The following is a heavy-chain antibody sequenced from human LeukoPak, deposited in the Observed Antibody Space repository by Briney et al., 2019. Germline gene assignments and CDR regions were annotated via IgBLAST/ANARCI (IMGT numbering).Heavy chain of an antibody. J-gene: IGHJ4*02. CDR3: ARGVYGSRPRYFDY. V-gene: IGHV1-2*04. CDR1: GYTFTGYY. Sequence: PSVKVSCKASGYTFTGYYMHWVRQAPGQGLEWMGWINPNSGGTNYAQKFQGWVTMTRDTSISTAYMELSRLRSADTAVYYCARGVYGSRPRYFDYWGQGTLVTVSS. D-gene: IGHD3-10*01. CDR2: INPNSGGT.